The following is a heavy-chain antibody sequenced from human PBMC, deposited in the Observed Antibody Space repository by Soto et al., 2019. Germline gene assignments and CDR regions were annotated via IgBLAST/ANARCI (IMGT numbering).Heavy chain of an antibody. V-gene: IGHV1-3*01. D-gene: IGHD6-19*01. CDR2: INAGNGNT. Sequence: ASVKVSCKASGYTFTSYAMHWVRQAPGQRLEWMGWINAGNGNTKYSQKFQGRVTITRDTSASTAYMELSSLRSEDTAVYYCARVIDNIAVAGLRGMDVWGQGTTVTVS. CDR3: ARVIDNIAVAGLRGMDV. J-gene: IGHJ6*02. CDR1: GYTFTSYA.